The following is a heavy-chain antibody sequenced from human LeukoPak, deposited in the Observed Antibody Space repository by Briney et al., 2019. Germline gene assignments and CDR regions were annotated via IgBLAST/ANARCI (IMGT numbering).Heavy chain of an antibody. CDR2: IYYSGST. Sequence: SETLSLTCTVSGGSISSSNYYWSWIRQPPGKGLEWIGYIYYSGSTYYNPSLKSRVTISVDTSKNQFSLKLSSVTAADTAVYYCARGEVVLRYFDWSPRGWFDPWGQGTLVTVSS. D-gene: IGHD3-9*01. J-gene: IGHJ5*02. CDR3: ARGEVVLRYFDWSPRGWFDP. CDR1: GGSISSSNYY. V-gene: IGHV4-30-4*08.